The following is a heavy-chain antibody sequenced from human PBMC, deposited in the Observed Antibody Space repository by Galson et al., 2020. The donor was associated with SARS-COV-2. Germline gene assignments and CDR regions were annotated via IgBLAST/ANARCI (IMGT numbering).Heavy chain of an antibody. Sequence: GESTKISCKGSGYSFTSDSTGWIPQMPGKGMEWKGTNNTRNSATKYSTSFQDQVTISADKSISTAYLQWSSLKASDTAMYYCARHNSSSSGWDLYYFDDWGQGTLVTVSS. CDR3: ARHNSSSSGWDLYYFDD. J-gene: IGHJ4*02. CDR2: NNTRNSAT. CDR1: GYSFTSDS. V-gene: IGHV5-51*02. D-gene: IGHD6-6*01.